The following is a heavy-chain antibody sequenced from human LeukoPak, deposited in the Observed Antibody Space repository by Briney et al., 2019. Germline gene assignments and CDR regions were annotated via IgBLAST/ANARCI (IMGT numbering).Heavy chain of an antibody. J-gene: IGHJ5*02. Sequence: TGGSLRLSCAASGFTVSSNYMSWVRQAPGKGLEWVSVIYSGGSTYYADSVKGRFTISRDNSKNTLYLQMNSLRAEDTAVYYCAKGIQWLSFRYWFDPWGQGTLVTVSS. D-gene: IGHD5-12*01. CDR1: GFTVSSNY. CDR2: IYSGGST. V-gene: IGHV3-53*05. CDR3: AKGIQWLSFRYWFDP.